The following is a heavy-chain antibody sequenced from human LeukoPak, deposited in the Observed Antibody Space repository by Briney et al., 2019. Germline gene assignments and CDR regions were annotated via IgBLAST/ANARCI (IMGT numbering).Heavy chain of an antibody. Sequence: SETLSLTCTVSGGSISSYYWSWIRQPPGKGLEWIGYIYYSGSTNYNPSLKSRVTISVDTSKNQFSLKLSSVTAADTAVYYCAREAPNYYGSGVNWGAFDIWGQGTMVTVSS. CDR3: AREAPNYYGSGVNWGAFDI. CDR1: GGSISSYY. D-gene: IGHD3-10*01. V-gene: IGHV4-59*01. J-gene: IGHJ3*02. CDR2: IYYSGST.